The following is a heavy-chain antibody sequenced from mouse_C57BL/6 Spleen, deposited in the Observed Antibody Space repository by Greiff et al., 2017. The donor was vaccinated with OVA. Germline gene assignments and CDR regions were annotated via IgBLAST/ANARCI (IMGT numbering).Heavy chain of an antibody. CDR1: GYAFTNYL. Sequence: QVQLKESGAELVRPGTSVKVSCKASGYAFTNYLIEWVKQRPGQGLEWIGVINPGSGGTNYNEKFKGKATLTADKSSSTAYMKLSSLTSEDSAVYFCARWGKSYYYAMDYWGQGTSVTVSS. V-gene: IGHV1-54*01. J-gene: IGHJ4*01. CDR3: ARWGKSYYYAMDY. CDR2: INPGSGGT.